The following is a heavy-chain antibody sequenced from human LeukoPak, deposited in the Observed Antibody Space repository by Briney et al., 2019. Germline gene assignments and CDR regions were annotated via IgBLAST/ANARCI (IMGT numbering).Heavy chain of an antibody. D-gene: IGHD5-24*01. J-gene: IGHJ4*02. V-gene: IGHV3-15*01. CDR1: GFTFSNAW. CDR3: TTDKGVVEMATIAYY. Sequence: GGSLRLSCAASGFTFSNAWMSWVRQAPGKGLEWVGRIKSKTDGGTTDYAAPVKGRFTISRDDSKNTLYLQMNSLKTEDTAVYYCTTDKGVVEMATIAYYWGQGTLVTVSS. CDR2: IKSKTDGGTT.